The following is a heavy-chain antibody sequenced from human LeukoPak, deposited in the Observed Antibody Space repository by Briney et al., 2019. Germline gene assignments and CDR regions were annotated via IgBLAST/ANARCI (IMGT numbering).Heavy chain of an antibody. J-gene: IGHJ6*02. CDR1: GGSISSYY. V-gene: IGHV4-4*07. CDR2: IYTSGST. CDR3: ARDQGFLAAAGTPYYYYGMDV. Sequence: SETLSLTCTVSGGSISSYYWSWIRQPAGKGLEWIGRIYTSGSTNYNPSLKSRVTMSVDTSKNQFSLKLSSVTAADTAVYYCARDQGFLAAAGTPYYYYGMDVWGQGTTVTVSS. D-gene: IGHD6-13*01.